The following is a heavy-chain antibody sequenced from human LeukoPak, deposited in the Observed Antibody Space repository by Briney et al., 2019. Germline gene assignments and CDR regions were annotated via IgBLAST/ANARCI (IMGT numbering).Heavy chain of an antibody. CDR1: GFTFSSYG. V-gene: IGHV3-30*18. D-gene: IGHD6-13*01. J-gene: IGHJ4*02. Sequence: GGSLRLSCAASGFTFSSYGMHWVRQAPGKGLEWVAVISYDGSNKYYADSVKGRFTISRDNSKNTLYLQMNSLRAEDTAVYYCAKDWGSSWYLGYFDYWGQGTLVTVSS. CDR2: ISYDGSNK. CDR3: AKDWGSSWYLGYFDY.